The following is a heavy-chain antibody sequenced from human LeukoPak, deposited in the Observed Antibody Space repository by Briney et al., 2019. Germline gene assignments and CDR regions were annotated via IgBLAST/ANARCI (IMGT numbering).Heavy chain of an antibody. CDR2: IRGNGAST. Sequence: PGGSLRLSCAASGFTFSNYALNWVRQAPGRGLEWVSAIRGNGASTYYADSVKGRFTISRDSSKNILYLQMNSLRAEDTAVYYCARDSSARFDYWGQGTLVTVSS. V-gene: IGHV3-23*01. J-gene: IGHJ4*02. D-gene: IGHD6-19*01. CDR1: GFTFSNYA. CDR3: ARDSSARFDY.